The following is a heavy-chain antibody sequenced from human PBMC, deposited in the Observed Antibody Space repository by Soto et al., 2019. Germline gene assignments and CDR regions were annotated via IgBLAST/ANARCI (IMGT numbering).Heavy chain of an antibody. J-gene: IGHJ6*02. CDR2: IFPDDSDT. V-gene: IGHV5-51*01. CDR1: GYSFTNSW. D-gene: IGHD1-1*01. CDR3: ARHKTGTLSGMAV. Sequence: PGESLKISCQASGYSFTNSWIAWVRQMPGKGLEWMGIIFPDDSDTVFNPSFQGRVTSSVDKSINTAYLQWSSLEASDTATYYCARHKTGTLSGMAVWAKGPRSPSP.